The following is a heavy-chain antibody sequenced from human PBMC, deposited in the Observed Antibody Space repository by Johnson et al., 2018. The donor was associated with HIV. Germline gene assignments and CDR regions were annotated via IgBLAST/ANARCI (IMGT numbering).Heavy chain of an antibody. CDR1: GFTFSYYG. CDR2: ISYDGRKK. J-gene: IGHJ3*02. D-gene: IGHD3-22*01. Sequence: QVQLMESGGGVVQPGRSLRLSCAASGFTFSYYGMNWVRQAPGKGLEWVAVISYDGRKKYYADFVKGRFTISRDNSKNTLYLQMNSLRAEDTAVYYCAKVFNSETTVYYSYAAFDMWGQGAMVTVSS. CDR3: AKVFNSETTVYYSYAAFDM. V-gene: IGHV3-30*18.